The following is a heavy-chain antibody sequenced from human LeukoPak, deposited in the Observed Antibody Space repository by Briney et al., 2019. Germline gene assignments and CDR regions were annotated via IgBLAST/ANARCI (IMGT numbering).Heavy chain of an antibody. V-gene: IGHV3-11*01. Sequence: AGGSLRLSCAASGFTFSDYYMSWIRQAPGKGLEWVSYISSSGSTIYYADSVKGRFTISRDNAKNSLYLQMNSLRAEDTAVYYCARDRPRYYYGMDVWGQGTTVTVSS. J-gene: IGHJ6*02. CDR1: GFTFSDYY. CDR3: ARDRPRYYYGMDV. CDR2: ISSSGSTI.